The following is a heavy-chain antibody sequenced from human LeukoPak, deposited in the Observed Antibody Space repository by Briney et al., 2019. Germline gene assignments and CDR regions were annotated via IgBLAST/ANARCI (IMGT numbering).Heavy chain of an antibody. J-gene: IGHJ5*02. V-gene: IGHV4-39*01. Sequence: SETLSLTCTVSGSSISNSNHYWGWIRQPPGKGLEWIGSISSSGSTYYNPSHKSRVTISVDMSKNQFSLKLTSVTAADTAVYFCARPVTVIRGVGWFNPWGQGTLVTVSS. CDR2: ISSSGST. CDR3: ARPVTVIRGVGWFNP. D-gene: IGHD3-10*01. CDR1: GSSISNSNHY.